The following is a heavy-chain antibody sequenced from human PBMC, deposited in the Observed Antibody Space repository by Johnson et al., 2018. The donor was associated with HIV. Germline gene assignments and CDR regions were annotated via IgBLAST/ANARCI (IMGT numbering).Heavy chain of an antibody. CDR2: LKSKTDGGTK. Sequence: VQLVESGGGLVKPGGSLRLSCAASGFNFSNAWMSWVRQAPGTGLEWVGRLKSKTDGGTKDYDAPVKGRFTISRDDSKNTLYLQMNSLKTEDTAVYYCYTGVSVGVTPGLEIDAFDIWGQGTMVTVSS. V-gene: IGHV3-15*01. J-gene: IGHJ3*02. CDR1: GFNFSNAW. D-gene: IGHD1-1*01. CDR3: YTGVSVGVTPGLEIDAFDI.